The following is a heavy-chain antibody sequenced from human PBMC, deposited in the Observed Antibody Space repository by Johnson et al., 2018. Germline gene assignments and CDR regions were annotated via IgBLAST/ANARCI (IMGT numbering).Heavy chain of an antibody. CDR1: GFTFSSYA. V-gene: IGHV3-23*04. J-gene: IGHJ3*02. D-gene: IGHD3-22*01. CDR2: ISDSGGST. Sequence: VQLVESGGGLAQPGGSLRLSCAVSGFTFSSYAMSWVRQAPGKGLESVSGISDSGGSTYYAASVKGRFTISRDNSNNTVYLQISSLRAEDTAVYYCARERMYYDSSNAFDIWGQGTMVTVSS. CDR3: ARERMYYDSSNAFDI.